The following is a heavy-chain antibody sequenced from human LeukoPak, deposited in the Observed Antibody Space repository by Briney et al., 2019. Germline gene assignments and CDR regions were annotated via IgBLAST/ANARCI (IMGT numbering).Heavy chain of an antibody. D-gene: IGHD2-15*01. CDR2: IYYSGST. Sequence: SETLSLTCTVSGGSISSYYWSWIRQPPGKGLEWIGYIYYSGSTNYNPSLKSRVTISVDTSKNQFSLKLSSVAAADTAVYYCAGFCSGVSCYYAFDIWGQGTMVTVSS. V-gene: IGHV4-59*01. CDR1: GGSISSYY. J-gene: IGHJ3*02. CDR3: AGFCSGVSCYYAFDI.